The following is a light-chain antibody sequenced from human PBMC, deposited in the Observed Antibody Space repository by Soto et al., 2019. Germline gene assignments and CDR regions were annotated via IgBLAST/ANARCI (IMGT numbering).Light chain of an antibody. Sequence: QSVLTQPPSVSGSPGQSVTISCTGASSDVGNYNRVSWFQQSPGTAPKLIIYEVNNRPSGVPDRFSGSKSGNTASLTISGLQPEDEADYYCTSFTSTSTWVFGGGTKVTVL. J-gene: IGLJ3*02. CDR1: SSDVGNYNR. CDR3: TSFTSTSTWV. V-gene: IGLV2-18*02. CDR2: EVN.